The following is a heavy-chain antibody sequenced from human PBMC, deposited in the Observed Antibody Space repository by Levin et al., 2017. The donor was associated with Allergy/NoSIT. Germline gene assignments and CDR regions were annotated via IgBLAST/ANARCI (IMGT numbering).Heavy chain of an antibody. CDR2: ISAYNGNT. CDR3: ARVWYYDILTGYYMDV. V-gene: IGHV1-18*01. Sequence: ASVKVACKASGYTFTSYGISWVRQAPGQGLEWMGWISAYNGNTNYAQKLQGRVTMTTDTSTSTAYMELRSLRSDDTAVYYCARVWYYDILTGYYMDVWGKGTTVTVSS. J-gene: IGHJ6*03. D-gene: IGHD3-9*01. CDR1: GYTFTSYG.